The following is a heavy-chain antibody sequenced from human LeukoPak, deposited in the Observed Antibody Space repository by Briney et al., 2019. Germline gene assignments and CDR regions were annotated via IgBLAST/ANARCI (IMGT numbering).Heavy chain of an antibody. J-gene: IGHJ6*02. V-gene: IGHV3-30*18. CDR3: AKSNYDILTGFYPEDNSYYGLDV. CDR2: ISYDGGNK. CDR1: GFTFNTHG. Sequence: PGGSLRLSCAASGFTFNTHGMHWVRQAPGKGLEWVAVISYDGGNKNYGDSVKGRFTVSRDNSKNILFLQMTNLRAEDMAVYYCAKSNYDILTGFYPEDNSYYGLDVWGQGTPVTVSS. D-gene: IGHD3-9*01.